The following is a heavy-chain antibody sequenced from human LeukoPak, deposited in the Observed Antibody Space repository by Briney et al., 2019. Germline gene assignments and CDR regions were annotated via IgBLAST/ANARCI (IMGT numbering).Heavy chain of an antibody. CDR2: INQSGST. J-gene: IGHJ4*02. Sequence: PSETLSLTCGLYDGSFSNYYWSWIRQPTGKGLEWIAEINQSGSTNYSPSLKSRVTISVDTSKNQISLKVSSMTAADTAVYYCARGSGITGTMDYWGQGTLVTVSS. D-gene: IGHD1-20*01. CDR1: DGSFSNYY. V-gene: IGHV4-34*01. CDR3: ARGSGITGTMDY.